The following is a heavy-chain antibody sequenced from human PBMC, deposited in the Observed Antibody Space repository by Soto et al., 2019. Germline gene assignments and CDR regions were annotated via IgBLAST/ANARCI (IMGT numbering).Heavy chain of an antibody. V-gene: IGHV1-69*13. CDR1: GGTFSSYR. J-gene: IGHJ4*02. Sequence: SVKVSCKASGGTFSSYRFNWVRQARGQGLEWLGGIVPIYRTADYAQKFQGRVTITADESTRTVYLELSSLKSQDTALYYCARDSGAKLSSSWGQGTLVTVS. CDR2: IVPIYRTA. CDR3: ARDSGAKLSSS. D-gene: IGHD6-13*01.